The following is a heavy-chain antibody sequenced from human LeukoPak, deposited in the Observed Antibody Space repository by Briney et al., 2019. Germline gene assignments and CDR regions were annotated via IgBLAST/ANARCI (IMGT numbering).Heavy chain of an antibody. J-gene: IGHJ4*02. D-gene: IGHD2-15*01. CDR3: TAATHYVDY. V-gene: IGHV4-59*12. CDR2: IYYSGST. CDR1: RGSLSRYY. Sequence: PSETLSLTCTVCRGSLSRYYWSWIRQPPGKGLEWIGYIYYSGSTNYNPSLKSRVTISVDTSKNQFSLKLNSVTAADTAVYYCTAATHYVDYWGQGTLVTVSS.